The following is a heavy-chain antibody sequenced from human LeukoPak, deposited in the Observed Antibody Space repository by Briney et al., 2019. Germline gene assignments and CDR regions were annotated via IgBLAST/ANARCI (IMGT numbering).Heavy chain of an antibody. Sequence: PGGSLRLSCAASGFTFSSYGMHWVRQAPGKGLEWVAVIWYDGSNKYYADSVKGRFTISRDNSKNTLYLQMNSLRAEDTAVYYCARGHYYGSGSYGTLDPWGQGTLVTVSS. D-gene: IGHD3-10*01. CDR3: ARGHYYGSGSYGTLDP. V-gene: IGHV3-33*01. CDR1: GFTFSSYG. J-gene: IGHJ5*02. CDR2: IWYDGSNK.